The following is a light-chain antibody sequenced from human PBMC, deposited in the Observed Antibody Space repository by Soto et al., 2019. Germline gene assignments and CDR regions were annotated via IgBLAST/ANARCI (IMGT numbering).Light chain of an antibody. CDR2: AAS. J-gene: IGKJ4*01. V-gene: IGKV1-9*01. Sequence: IQLTQSPSSLSASVGDRVTITRRASQGISSYLAWYQQKPGKAPKLLIYAASTLQSGVPSRFSGSGSGTDFTLTISSLQSEDFATYYCQQLNSNPHTFGGGTNVEIK. CDR1: QGISSY. CDR3: QQLNSNPHT.